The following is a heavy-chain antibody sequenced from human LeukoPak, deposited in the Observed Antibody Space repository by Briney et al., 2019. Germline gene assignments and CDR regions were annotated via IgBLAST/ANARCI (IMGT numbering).Heavy chain of an antibody. CDR1: GFTFSSYA. Sequence: GRSLRLSCAASGFTFSSYAMHWVRQAPGKGLECVAVISYDGSNKYYADSVKGRFTISRDNSKNTLYLQMNSLRAEDTAVYYCARDEDDRSEESLFQHWGQGTLVTVSS. CDR3: ARDEDDRSEESLFQH. J-gene: IGHJ1*01. D-gene: IGHD3-10*01. CDR2: ISYDGSNK. V-gene: IGHV3-30-3*01.